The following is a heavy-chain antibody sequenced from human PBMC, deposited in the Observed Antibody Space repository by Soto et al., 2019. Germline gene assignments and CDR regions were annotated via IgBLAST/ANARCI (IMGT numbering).Heavy chain of an antibody. CDR1: GFTFSSYG. Sequence: PGGSLRLSCAASGFTFSSYGMHWVRQAPGKGLEWVAVISYDGSNKYYADSVKGRFTISRDNSKNTLYLQMNSLRAEDTAVYYCAKDPSGIAARPGWFDPWGQGTLVTVSS. V-gene: IGHV3-30*18. CDR2: ISYDGSNK. D-gene: IGHD6-6*01. J-gene: IGHJ5*02. CDR3: AKDPSGIAARPGWFDP.